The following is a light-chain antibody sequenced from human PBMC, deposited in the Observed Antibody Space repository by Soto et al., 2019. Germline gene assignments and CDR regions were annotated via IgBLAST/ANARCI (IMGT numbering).Light chain of an antibody. CDR2: EVS. Sequence: QSVLTQPASVSGSPGPSITISCTGTSSDVGGYNYVSWYQQHPGKAPKLMIYEVSNRPSGVSNHFSGSTSGNTASLTISGLQAEYEADYYCSSYTSSSTYVFGTGTKLTVL. J-gene: IGLJ1*01. CDR1: SSDVGGYNY. V-gene: IGLV2-14*01. CDR3: SSYTSSSTYV.